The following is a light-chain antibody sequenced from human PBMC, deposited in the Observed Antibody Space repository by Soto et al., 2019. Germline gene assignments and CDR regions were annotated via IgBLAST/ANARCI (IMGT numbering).Light chain of an antibody. V-gene: IGLV2-14*01. CDR2: EVS. Sequence: QSALTQPASVSGSPGQSITISCTGTSSDVGRYNYVSWYQHHPGKAPKLMIYEVSNRPSGDSNRFSGSKSGDTASLTISGLQAEDEAYYYCSSYTSSGTVVFGGGTKLTVL. J-gene: IGLJ2*01. CDR1: SSDVGRYNY. CDR3: SSYTSSGTVV.